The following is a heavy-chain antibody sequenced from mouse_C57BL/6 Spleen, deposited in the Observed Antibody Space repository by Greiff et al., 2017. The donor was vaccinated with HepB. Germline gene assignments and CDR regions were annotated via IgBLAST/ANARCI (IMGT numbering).Heavy chain of an antibody. J-gene: IGHJ3*01. CDR1: GYTFTDYY. D-gene: IGHD1-1*01. Sequence: EVQLQQSGPELVKPGASVKISCKASGYTFTDYYMNWVKQSHGKSLEWIGDINPNNGGTSYNQKFKGKATLTVDKSSSTAYMELRSLTSDDSAVYYCATTVEAWFAYWGQGTLVTVSA. CDR2: INPNNGGT. V-gene: IGHV1-26*01. CDR3: ATTVEAWFAY.